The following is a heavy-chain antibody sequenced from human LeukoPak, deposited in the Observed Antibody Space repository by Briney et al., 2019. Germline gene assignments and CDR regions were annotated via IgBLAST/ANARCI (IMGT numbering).Heavy chain of an antibody. V-gene: IGHV4-31*01. Sequence: PSETLSLTCSVSGGSIRSGDYYWSWIRQHPGKGLEWIGYIHYSGSTYSNPSLKSPVTISVDTSKNQVSLKLSSVTAADTAVYYCARAKLNSGYDPGYYMDVWGKGTTVTVSS. CDR1: GGSIRSGDYY. CDR2: IHYSGST. CDR3: ARAKLNSGYDPGYYMDV. D-gene: IGHD5-12*01. J-gene: IGHJ6*03.